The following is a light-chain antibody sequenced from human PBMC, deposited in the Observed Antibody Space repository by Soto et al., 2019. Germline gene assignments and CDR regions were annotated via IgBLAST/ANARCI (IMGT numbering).Light chain of an antibody. J-gene: IGKJ2*01. CDR1: QSISTE. CDR2: SAS. CDR3: QQGHNWPLT. Sequence: EIVMTQSPATLSVSPGERATLSCRASQSISTELAWYQQKPGQPPRLLIYSASTRATGVPARFTGSGSGSGFTLTISRLQSEDFAVYYCQQGHNWPLTFGQGTRLEI. V-gene: IGKV3-15*01.